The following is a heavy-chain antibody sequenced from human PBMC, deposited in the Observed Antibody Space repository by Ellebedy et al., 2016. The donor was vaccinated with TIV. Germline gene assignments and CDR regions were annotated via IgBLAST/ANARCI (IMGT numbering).Heavy chain of an antibody. CDR2: SDYSGST. D-gene: IGHD3-10*01. J-gene: IGHJ4*02. CDR1: GGFITSEAYY. V-gene: IGHV4-31*03. Sequence: MPSETLSLTCTVSGGFITSEAYYRSWIRQYPGKGLEWIGFSDYSGSTNYNASLKGRVEISIDKSTNQFSLKLTSVTAADTAVYFCARGGSTVRGVIGYWGQGTLVTVSS. CDR3: ARGGSTVRGVIGY.